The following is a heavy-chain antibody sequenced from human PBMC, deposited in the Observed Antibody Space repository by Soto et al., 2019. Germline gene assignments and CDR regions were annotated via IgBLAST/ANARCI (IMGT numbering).Heavy chain of an antibody. CDR3: ARSQGGSSSLDIYYYYYYGMDV. J-gene: IGHJ6*02. D-gene: IGHD2-15*01. Sequence: QVQLVQSGAEVKKPGSSVKVSCKAPGGTFSSYAISWVRQAPGQGLEWMGGIIPIFGTAKYAQKFQGRVTITADESTSTGYMELRIRRSEDTAVYYCARSQGGSSSLDIYYYYYYGMDVWGQGTTVTVSS. CDR2: IIPIFGTA. CDR1: GGTFSSYA. V-gene: IGHV1-69*01.